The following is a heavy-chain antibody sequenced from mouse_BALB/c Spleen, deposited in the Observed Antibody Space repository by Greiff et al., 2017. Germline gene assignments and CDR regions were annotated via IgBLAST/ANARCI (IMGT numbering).Heavy chain of an antibody. CDR2: IWAGGST. V-gene: IGHV2-9*02. D-gene: IGHD2-1*01. Sequence: VKLMESGPGLVAPSQSLSISCTVSGFSLTSYGVHWVRQPPGKGLEWLGVIWAGGSTNYYSALMSRLSISKDNSKSQVFLKMNSLQTDDTARYYCARADLLEAMDDWGQGTSVTVSS. CDR3: ARADLLEAMDD. CDR1: GFSLTSYG. J-gene: IGHJ4*01.